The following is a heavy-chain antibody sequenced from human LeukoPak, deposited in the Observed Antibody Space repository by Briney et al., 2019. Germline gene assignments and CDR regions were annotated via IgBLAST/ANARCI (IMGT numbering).Heavy chain of an antibody. D-gene: IGHD4-17*01. Sequence: SGGSLRLSCAASGFTFSSYGMHWVRQAPGKGLEWVAVIWYDGSNKYYADSVKGRFTISRDNSKNTLYLQMNSLRAEDTAVYYCASGEEYFQHWGQGTLVTVSS. CDR2: IWYDGSNK. J-gene: IGHJ1*01. CDR3: ASGEEYFQH. V-gene: IGHV3-33*01. CDR1: GFTFSSYG.